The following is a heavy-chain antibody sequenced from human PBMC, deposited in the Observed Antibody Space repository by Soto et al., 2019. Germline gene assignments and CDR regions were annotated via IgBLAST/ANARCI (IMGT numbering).Heavy chain of an antibody. V-gene: IGHV3-43*01. Sequence: VHLVESGGVVVHPGESLRLSCAASGFTFDDYTMHWVRQVPGKGLQWVSLITWDGSSTYYEDSVKGRFTISRDNSKNSLYLQMNSLRTEDTALYYCARDDSSAHFDYWGQGTLVTVSS. CDR3: ARDDSSAHFDY. CDR2: ITWDGSST. CDR1: GFTFDDYT. J-gene: IGHJ4*02. D-gene: IGHD6-6*01.